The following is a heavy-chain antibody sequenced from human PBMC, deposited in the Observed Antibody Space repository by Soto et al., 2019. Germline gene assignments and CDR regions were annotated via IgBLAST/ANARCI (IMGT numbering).Heavy chain of an antibody. CDR2: ISSSSSYI. J-gene: IGHJ4*02. D-gene: IGHD2-21*01. CDR3: ARDEFVAHFDY. CDR1: GFTFSSYS. Sequence: GVSLRLSCAASGFTFSSYSMNWVRQAPGKGLEWVSSISSSSSYIYYADSVKGRFTISRDNAKNSLYLQMNSLRAEDTAVYYCARDEFVAHFDYWGQGTLVTVSS. V-gene: IGHV3-21*01.